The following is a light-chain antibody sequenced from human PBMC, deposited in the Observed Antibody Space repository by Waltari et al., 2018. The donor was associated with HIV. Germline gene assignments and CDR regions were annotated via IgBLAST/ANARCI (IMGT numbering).Light chain of an antibody. CDR2: SIS. CDR3: QQYGGSLYN. V-gene: IGKV3-20*01. Sequence: EIVLTQSPGTLSLSPGERATLSCRASQSLSSNPLAWYQQKPGHIPRLLINSISSRATGIPDRFSGSGSGTDFTLTISSLEPEDFAVYFCQQYGGSLYNFGHGTKLEMK. J-gene: IGKJ2*01. CDR1: QSLSSNP.